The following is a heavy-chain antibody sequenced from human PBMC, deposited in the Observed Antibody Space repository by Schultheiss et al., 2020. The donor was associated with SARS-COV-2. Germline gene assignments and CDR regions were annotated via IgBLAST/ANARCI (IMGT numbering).Heavy chain of an antibody. V-gene: IGHV3-23*01. CDR2: ISGSGGST. CDR1: GFTFSDYY. D-gene: IGHD3-10*01. Sequence: GGSLRLSCAASGFTFSDYYMSWVRQAPGKGLEWVSAISGSGGSTYYADSVKGRFTISRDNSKNTLYLQMNSLRAEDTAVYYCARDLHSGFDYWGQGTLVTVSS. J-gene: IGHJ4*02. CDR3: ARDLHSGFDY.